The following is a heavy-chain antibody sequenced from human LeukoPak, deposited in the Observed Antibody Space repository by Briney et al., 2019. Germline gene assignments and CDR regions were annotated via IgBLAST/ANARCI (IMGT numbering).Heavy chain of an antibody. V-gene: IGHV3-30*18. CDR1: GFTVSSNY. J-gene: IGHJ6*03. CDR3: TKLQGHTAMVYCYMDV. Sequence: GGSLRLSCAASGFTVSSNYMSWVRQAPGKGLEWVAVISYDGSNKYYADSVKGRFTISRDNSKNTLYLQMNSLRAEDTALYYCTKLQGHTAMVYCYMDVWGKGTTVTVSS. CDR2: ISYDGSNK. D-gene: IGHD5-18*01.